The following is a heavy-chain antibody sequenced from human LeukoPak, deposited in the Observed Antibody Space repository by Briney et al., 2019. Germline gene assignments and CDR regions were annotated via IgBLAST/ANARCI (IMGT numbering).Heavy chain of an antibody. CDR2: INPNSGGT. Sequence: ASVKVSCKASGYTFTGYYMHWVRQAPGQGLEWMGWINPNSGGTNYAQKFQGRVTMTRDTSISTAYMELSRLRSGDTAVYYCASQKREYYDILTGYYSLDYWGQGTLVTVSS. CDR1: GYTFTGYY. V-gene: IGHV1-2*02. CDR3: ASQKREYYDILTGYYSLDY. D-gene: IGHD3-9*01. J-gene: IGHJ4*02.